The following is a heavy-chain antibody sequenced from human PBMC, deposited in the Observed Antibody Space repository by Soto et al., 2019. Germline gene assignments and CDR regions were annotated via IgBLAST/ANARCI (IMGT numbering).Heavy chain of an antibody. V-gene: IGHV1-18*01. CDR1: GYTFTSYG. D-gene: IGHD3-10*01. Sequence: QVQLVQSGAEVKKPGASVKVSCKASGYTFTSYGISWVRQAPGQGLEWMGWISTYNGNTNYAQKHQGRVTMTPDTSTSTAYMELRSLRYDDTAVYYCARAKGRDEGEGVGFWGQGTLVTVSS. CDR3: ARAKGRDEGEGVGF. CDR2: ISTYNGNT. J-gene: IGHJ4*02.